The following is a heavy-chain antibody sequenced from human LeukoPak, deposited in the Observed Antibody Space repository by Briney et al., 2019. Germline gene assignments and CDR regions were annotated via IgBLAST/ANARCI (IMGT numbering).Heavy chain of an antibody. J-gene: IGHJ4*02. CDR3: AREFYDGSGYYYGDY. Sequence: GGSLRLSCAASGFTFSDYYMSWVRQAPGKGLEWVANIKQDGSEKYYVDSVKGRFTISRDNAKNSLYLQMNSLRAEDTAVYYCAREFYDGSGYYYGDYWGQGTLVTVSS. V-gene: IGHV3-7*01. CDR2: IKQDGSEK. D-gene: IGHD3-22*01. CDR1: GFTFSDYY.